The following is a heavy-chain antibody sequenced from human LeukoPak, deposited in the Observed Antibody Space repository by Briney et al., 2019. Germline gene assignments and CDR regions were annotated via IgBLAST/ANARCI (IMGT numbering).Heavy chain of an antibody. D-gene: IGHD2-2*01. CDR2: INHSGRT. J-gene: IGHJ4*02. CDR1: GGSISSYY. CDR3: ARTETNTSWSPDFDS. V-gene: IGHV4-34*01. Sequence: PSETLSLTCTVSGGSISSYYWSWIRQPPGKGLEWIGEINHSGRTNYNPSLKSRVTISVDTSKNQFSLKVTSVTAADTAVYYCARTETNTSWSPDFDSWGQGTLVTVSS.